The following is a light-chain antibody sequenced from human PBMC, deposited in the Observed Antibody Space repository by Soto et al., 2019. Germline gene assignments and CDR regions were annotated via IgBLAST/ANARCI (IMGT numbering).Light chain of an antibody. CDR2: KAS. V-gene: IGKV1-5*03. Sequence: IQMTQSPSTLSASVGDRVTITCRASQSISVWLAWYQRKAGKAPNLVIYKASRLESGVPSRFSGSGSETEFALTISGLQPGDSATYYCQQYNSYSPTFGQGTKVDIK. J-gene: IGKJ1*01. CDR1: QSISVW. CDR3: QQYNSYSPT.